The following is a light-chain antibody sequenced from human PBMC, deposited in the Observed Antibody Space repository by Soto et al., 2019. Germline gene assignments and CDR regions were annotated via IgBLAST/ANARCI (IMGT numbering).Light chain of an antibody. CDR1: QSVSNNY. CDR2: DAS. Sequence: EIGLTQSPGTLSLSPGERATLSCRASQSVSNNYLAWYQQKPGQAPRLLIYDASNRATGIPARFSGSGSGTDFTLTISSLEPEDFAVYYCQQRSNWPLTFGGGTKV. CDR3: QQRSNWPLT. J-gene: IGKJ4*01. V-gene: IGKV3-11*01.